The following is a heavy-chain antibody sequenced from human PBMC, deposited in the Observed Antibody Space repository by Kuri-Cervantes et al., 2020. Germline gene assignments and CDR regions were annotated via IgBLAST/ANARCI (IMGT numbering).Heavy chain of an antibody. J-gene: IGHJ4*02. CDR2: ISAYHGNT. V-gene: IGHV1-18*01. Sequence: ASVKVSCKASGYTFTSYGISWVRQAPGQGPEWMGWISAYHGNTNYAQKLQGRVTMTTDTSTSTAYMELRSLRSDDTAVYYCARRYYGSGSYWEFDYWGQGTLVTVSS. CDR3: ARRYYGSGSYWEFDY. CDR1: GYTFTSYG. D-gene: IGHD3-10*01.